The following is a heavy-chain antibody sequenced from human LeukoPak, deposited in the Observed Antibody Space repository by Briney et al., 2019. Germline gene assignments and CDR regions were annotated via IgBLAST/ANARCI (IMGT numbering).Heavy chain of an antibody. CDR1: GGTFSSYA. V-gene: IGHV1-69*06. CDR2: IIPIFSTA. Sequence: SVKVSCKASGGTFSSYAISWVRQAPGQGLEWMGGIIPIFSTANYAQKFQGRVTITADKSTSTAYMELSSLRYEDTAVYYCARQTQGRSAFDIWGQGTMVTVSS. CDR3: ARQTQGRSAFDI. J-gene: IGHJ3*02.